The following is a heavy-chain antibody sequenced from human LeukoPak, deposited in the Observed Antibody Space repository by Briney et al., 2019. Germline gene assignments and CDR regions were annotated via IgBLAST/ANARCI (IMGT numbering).Heavy chain of an antibody. CDR1: GYSFTSYW. Sequence: GESLKISCKGSGYSFTSYWIGWVRQMPGKGLEWMGIIYPGDSDTRCSPSFQGQVTISADKSISTAYLQWSSLKASDTAMYYCARHSPYYYDSSGYYGDYWGQGTLVTVSS. CDR3: ARHSPYYYDSSGYYGDY. CDR2: IYPGDSDT. D-gene: IGHD3-22*01. V-gene: IGHV5-51*01. J-gene: IGHJ4*02.